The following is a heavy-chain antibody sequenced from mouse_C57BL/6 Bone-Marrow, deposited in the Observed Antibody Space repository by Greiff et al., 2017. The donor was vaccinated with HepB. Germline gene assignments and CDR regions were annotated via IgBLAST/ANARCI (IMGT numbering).Heavy chain of an antibody. D-gene: IGHD1-1*01. CDR2: IYPGDGDT. CDR3: ARSTIAPPLLLRYWYFDV. V-gene: IGHV1-82*01. J-gene: IGHJ1*03. CDR1: GYAFSSSW. Sequence: QVQLQQSGPELVKPGASVKISCKASGYAFSSSWMNWVKQRPGKGLEWIGRIYPGDGDTNYNGKFKGKATLTADKSSSTAYMQLSSLTSADSAVYFCARSTIAPPLLLRYWYFDVWGTGTTVTVSS.